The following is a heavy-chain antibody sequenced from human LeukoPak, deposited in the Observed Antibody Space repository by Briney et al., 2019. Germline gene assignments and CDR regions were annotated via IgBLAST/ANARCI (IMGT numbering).Heavy chain of an antibody. V-gene: IGHV3-48*02. CDR2: ISSSSTI. J-gene: IGHJ5*02. CDR1: GFTFSSYS. CDR3: ARDPEDIVVVVAATPVWFDP. D-gene: IGHD2-15*01. Sequence: TGGSLRLSCAASGFTFSSYSMNWVRQAPGKGLEWVSYISSSSTIYYADSVKGRFTISRDNAKNSLYLQMNSLRDEDTAVCYCARDPEDIVVVVAATPVWFDPWGQGTLVTVSS.